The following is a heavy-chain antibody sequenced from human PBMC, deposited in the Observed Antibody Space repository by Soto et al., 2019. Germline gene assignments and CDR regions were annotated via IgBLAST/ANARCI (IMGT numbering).Heavy chain of an antibody. J-gene: IGHJ4*02. Sequence: GGSLRLSCAASGFTFSSYSMNWVRQAPGKGLEWVSSISDISTYIYYADSVKGRFTISRDNAKNSLYLQMNSLRAEDTAVYYCAGDPFYYASYYWGQGALVTVSS. CDR3: AGDPFYYASYY. CDR1: GFTFSSYS. CDR2: ISDISTYI. D-gene: IGHD3-10*01. V-gene: IGHV3-21*01.